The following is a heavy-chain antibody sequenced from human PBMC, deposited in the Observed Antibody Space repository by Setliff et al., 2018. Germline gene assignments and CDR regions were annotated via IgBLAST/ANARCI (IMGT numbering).Heavy chain of an antibody. CDR2: IYTSGST. CDR1: GGSISSGSYY. Sequence: TLSLTCTVSGGSISSGSYYWSWIRQPAGKGLEWIGHIYTSGSTNYNPSLKSRVTISVDTSKNQFSLKLSSVTAADTAVYYCARDPRYSSSWYSFDIWGQGTMVTVS. D-gene: IGHD6-13*01. V-gene: IGHV4-61*09. J-gene: IGHJ3*02. CDR3: ARDPRYSSSWYSFDI.